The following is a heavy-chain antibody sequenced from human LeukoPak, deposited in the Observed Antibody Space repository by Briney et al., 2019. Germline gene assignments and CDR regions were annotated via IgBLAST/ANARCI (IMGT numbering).Heavy chain of an antibody. D-gene: IGHD3-22*01. Sequence: ASVKVSCKASGYTFTSYGISWVRQAPGQGLEWMGWISAYNGNTNYARKLQGRVTMTTDTSTSTAYMELRSLRSDDTAVYYCVVQNFRDQLLPRHWGQGTLVTVSS. CDR2: ISAYNGNT. CDR3: VVQNFRDQLLPRH. V-gene: IGHV1-18*01. CDR1: GYTFTSYG. J-gene: IGHJ4*02.